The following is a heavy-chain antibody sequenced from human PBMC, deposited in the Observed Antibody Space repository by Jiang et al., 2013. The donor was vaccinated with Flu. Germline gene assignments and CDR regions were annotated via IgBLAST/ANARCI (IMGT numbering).Heavy chain of an antibody. CDR3: ARTLVYSSSWYVSNWFDP. J-gene: IGHJ5*02. CDR2: IDPSDSYT. V-gene: IGHV5-10-1*01. D-gene: IGHD6-13*01. CDR1: GYSFTSYW. Sequence: GAEVKKPGESLRISCKGSGYSFTSYWISWVRQMPGKGLEWMGRIDPSDSYTNYSPSFQGHVTISADKSISTAYLQWSSLKASDTAMYYCARTLVYSSSWYVSNWFDPWGQGTLVTVSS.